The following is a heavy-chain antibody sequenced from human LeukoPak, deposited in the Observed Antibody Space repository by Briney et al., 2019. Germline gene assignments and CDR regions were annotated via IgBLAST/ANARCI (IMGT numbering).Heavy chain of an antibody. V-gene: IGHV4-4*07. CDR3: ARETTRGFLEWSYYYYGMDV. Sequence: SETLSLTCTVSGGSISSYYWSWIRQPAGKGLEWIGRIYTSGSTNYNPSLKSRVTMSVDTSKNQFSLKLSSVTAADTAVYYCARETTRGFLEWSYYYYGMDVWGQGTTATVSS. CDR1: GGSISSYY. CDR2: IYTSGST. J-gene: IGHJ6*02. D-gene: IGHD3-3*01.